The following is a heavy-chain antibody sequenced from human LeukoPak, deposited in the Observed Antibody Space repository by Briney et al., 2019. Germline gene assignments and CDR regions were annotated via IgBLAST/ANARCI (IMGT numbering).Heavy chain of an antibody. CDR3: ARAYPLMITFGGVIDHFDY. J-gene: IGHJ4*02. D-gene: IGHD3-16*02. V-gene: IGHV4-59*08. CDR1: GVSISSYY. Sequence: SETLSLTCTVSGVSISSYYWSWIRQPPGKGLEWIGYIYYSGSTNYNPSLKSRVTISVDTSKNQFSLKLSSVTAADTAVYYCARAYPLMITFGGVIDHFDYWGQGTLVTVSS. CDR2: IYYSGST.